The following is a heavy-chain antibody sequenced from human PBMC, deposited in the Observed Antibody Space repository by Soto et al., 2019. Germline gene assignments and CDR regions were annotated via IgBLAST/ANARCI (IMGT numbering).Heavy chain of an antibody. CDR3: ARDLYLQFDY. J-gene: IGHJ4*02. CDR2: ISSSSSTI. CDR1: GFTFSSYS. D-gene: IGHD2-21*01. V-gene: IGHV3-48*01. Sequence: EVQLVESGGGLVQPGGSLRLSCAASGFTFSSYSMNWVRQAPGKGLEWVSYISSSSSTIYYADSVKGRFTISRDNPKNSLYLQMNSLRAEDTAVYYCARDLYLQFDYWGQGTLVTVSS.